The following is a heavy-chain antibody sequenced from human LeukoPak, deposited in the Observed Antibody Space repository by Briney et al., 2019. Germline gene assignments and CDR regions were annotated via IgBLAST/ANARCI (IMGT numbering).Heavy chain of an antibody. V-gene: IGHV3-30-3*01. CDR3: AREGYGSRYYYGMDV. CDR2: ISNDGTNK. Sequence: GGSLRLSCAASGFPFLTYPMHWVRQAPGKGLQWVAAISNDGTNKYYTDSVQGRFTISRDSPVHTLYLQMNSLRAEDTAVYYCAREGYGSRYYYGMDVWGQGTTVTVSS. CDR1: GFPFLTYP. D-gene: IGHD3-10*01. J-gene: IGHJ6*02.